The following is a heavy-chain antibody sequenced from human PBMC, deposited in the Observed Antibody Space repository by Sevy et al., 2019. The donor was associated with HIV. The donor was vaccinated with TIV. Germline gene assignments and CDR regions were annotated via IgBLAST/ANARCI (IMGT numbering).Heavy chain of an antibody. J-gene: IGHJ6*02. CDR2: TYSRSKWYN. CDR1: GDSVSSNSAA. Sequence: SETLSLTCAISGDSVSSNSAAWNWIRQSPSRGLEWLGRTYSRSKWYNDYAVSVKSRITINPDTSKNQFSLQLNSVTPEDTAVYYCARGVATETGYGMDVLGQGTTVTVSS. V-gene: IGHV6-1*01. D-gene: IGHD1-1*01. CDR3: ARGVATETGYGMDV.